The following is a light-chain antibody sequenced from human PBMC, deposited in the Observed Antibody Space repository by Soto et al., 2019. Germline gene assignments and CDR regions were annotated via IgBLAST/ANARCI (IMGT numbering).Light chain of an antibody. CDR1: QSIRNW. CDR2: DAS. J-gene: IGKJ1*01. CDR3: QQYNGYSPGT. Sequence: DIQMTQSPSTLSASVGHRFTITCRARQSIRNWLAWYQQKRGKAPNLLIYDASSLESGVPSRCSGSGSGTEFTLTICSLQPDDFAGYYCQQYNGYSPGTFGQGTKVEIK. V-gene: IGKV1-5*01.